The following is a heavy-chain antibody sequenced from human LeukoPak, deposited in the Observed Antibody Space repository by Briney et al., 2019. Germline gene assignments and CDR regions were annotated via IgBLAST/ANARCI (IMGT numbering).Heavy chain of an antibody. Sequence: SETLSLTCTVSGGSISSSSYYWGWIRQPPGKGLEWIGSIYYSGSTTYNPSLKSRVTISVDTSKNQFSLKLSSVTAADTAVYYCARGVTLIVVVIHDWYFDLWGRGTVFTVSS. J-gene: IGHJ2*01. V-gene: IGHV4-39*01. D-gene: IGHD3-22*01. CDR3: ARGVTLIVVVIHDWYFDL. CDR2: IYYSGST. CDR1: GGSISSSSYY.